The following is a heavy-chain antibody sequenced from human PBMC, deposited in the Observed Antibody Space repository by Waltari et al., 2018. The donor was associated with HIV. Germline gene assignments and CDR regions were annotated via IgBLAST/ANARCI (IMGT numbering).Heavy chain of an antibody. V-gene: IGHV1-8*01. J-gene: IGHJ3*01. D-gene: IGHD5-18*01. CDR2: ANPKTGNT. CDR1: GYTFTTYD. CDR3: ARAPTGYGERYSVDV. Sequence: QLQLVQSGAEVKKAGASVKVSCKASGYTFTTYDINWVRQAPGQGLEWMGWANPKTGNTGLAQKFQDRLTLTRNTSISTAYMELRSLRSEDTAVYYCARAPTGYGERYSVDVWGQGTVVTVSS.